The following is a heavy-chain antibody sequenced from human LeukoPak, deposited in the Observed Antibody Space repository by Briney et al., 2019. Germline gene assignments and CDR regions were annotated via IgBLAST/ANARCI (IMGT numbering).Heavy chain of an antibody. D-gene: IGHD3-10*01. Sequence: GGSLRLSCAASGFTFSSYAMHWVRQAPGKGLEWVAVISYDGSNKYYADSVKGRFTISRDNYKNTLYLQMNSLRAEDTAVYYCARDRDVWGQGTLVTVSS. CDR3: ARDRDV. V-gene: IGHV3-30-3*01. CDR1: GFTFSSYA. J-gene: IGHJ4*02. CDR2: ISYDGSNK.